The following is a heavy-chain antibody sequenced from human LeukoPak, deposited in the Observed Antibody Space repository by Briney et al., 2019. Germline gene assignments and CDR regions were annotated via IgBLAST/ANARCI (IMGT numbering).Heavy chain of an antibody. V-gene: IGHV3-74*01. CDR1: GFTFSSHL. Sequence: GGSLRLSCAASGFTFSSHLMHWVRQAPGKGLVWVSRISSDGTYTNYADSVRGRFTISRDNAKSTLYLQMNSLRAEDTAVYYCARVADGDKYGGRDYWGQGALVIVSS. D-gene: IGHD5-24*01. CDR2: ISSDGTYT. CDR3: ARVADGDKYGGRDY. J-gene: IGHJ4*02.